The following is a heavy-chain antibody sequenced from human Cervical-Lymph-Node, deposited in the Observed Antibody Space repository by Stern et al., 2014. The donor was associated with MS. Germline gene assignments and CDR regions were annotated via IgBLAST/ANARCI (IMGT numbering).Heavy chain of an antibody. J-gene: IGHJ4*02. V-gene: IGHV3-30*03. CDR2: ISNDGKNT. D-gene: IGHD3-10*01. CDR3: VPGSGPIDF. CDR1: GFTFSSYA. Sequence: VQLVESGGGVVQPGRSLRLSCAASGFTFSSYAMHWVRQAPGKGLEWVAAISNDGKNTNYADSVKGRFSISRDNSKTTVDLQMNSLRMEDTAQYYCVPGSGPIDFWGQGTLVAVSS.